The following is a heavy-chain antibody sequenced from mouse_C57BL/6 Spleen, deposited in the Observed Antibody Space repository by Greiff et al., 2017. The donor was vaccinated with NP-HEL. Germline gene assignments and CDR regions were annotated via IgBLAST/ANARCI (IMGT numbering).Heavy chain of an antibody. CDR1: GYAFSSSW. CDR3: ATTLDYAMDY. D-gene: IGHD5-5*01. J-gene: IGHJ4*01. V-gene: IGHV1-82*01. Sequence: VKLQQSGPELVKPGASVKISCKASGYAFSSSWMNWVKQRPGKGLEWIGRIYPGDGDTNYNGKFKGKATLTADKSSSTAYMQLSSLTSEDSAVYFCATTLDYAMDYWGQGTSVTVSS. CDR2: IYPGDGDT.